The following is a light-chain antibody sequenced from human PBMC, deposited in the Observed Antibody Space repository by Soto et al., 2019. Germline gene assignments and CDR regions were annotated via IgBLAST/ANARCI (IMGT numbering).Light chain of an antibody. V-gene: IGLV2-8*01. CDR1: GSDIGAYNF. J-gene: IGLJ2*01. CDR3: SSFAGSANLR. CDR2: EVN. Sequence: QSVLTQPPSASGSPRQSVTISCTGTGSDIGAYNFVSWYQQHPGKAPKLMIFEVNKRPSGVPDRFSGFKSGNTAFLRVSGLQTDDEADYYCSSFAGSANLRFGGGTKVTVL.